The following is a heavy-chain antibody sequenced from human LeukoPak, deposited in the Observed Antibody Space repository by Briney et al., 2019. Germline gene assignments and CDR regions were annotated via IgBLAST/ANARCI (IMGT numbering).Heavy chain of an antibody. J-gene: IGHJ4*02. V-gene: IGHV3-15*01. D-gene: IGHD2-15*01. CDR3: TTRRQDGW. CDR1: GFTFSDAW. Sequence: GGSLRLSCVASGFTFSDAWMSWVRQAPGKGLEWVGRIKSKIDGGTIDYAAPVKGRCTISRDDSRNTLYLQMNSLKTEDTAVYYCTTRRQDGWWGQGTLVTVSS. CDR2: IKSKIDGGTI.